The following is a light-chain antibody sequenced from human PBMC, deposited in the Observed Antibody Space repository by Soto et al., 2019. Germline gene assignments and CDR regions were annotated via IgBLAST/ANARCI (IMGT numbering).Light chain of an antibody. Sequence: QSVLTQPASVSGSPGQSITISCTGTSSDVGGYKYVSWYQQHPGKAPKLMIYDVSNRPSGVSDRFSGSKSGNTASLTISGLQSEDEADYYCDSYTSSSPYVFGTGTKVTVL. J-gene: IGLJ1*01. CDR2: DVS. CDR3: DSYTSSSPYV. V-gene: IGLV2-14*01. CDR1: SSDVGGYKY.